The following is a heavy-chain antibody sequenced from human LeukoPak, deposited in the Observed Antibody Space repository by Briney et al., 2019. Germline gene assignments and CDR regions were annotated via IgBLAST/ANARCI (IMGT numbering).Heavy chain of an antibody. D-gene: IGHD1-26*01. CDR2: IYYSGST. CDR3: ASSIVGALDY. J-gene: IGHJ4*02. V-gene: IGHV4-59*01. Sequence: SETLSLTCTVSGGSISSYYWSWIRQPPGKGLEWIGYIYYSGSTNYNPSLKSRVTISVDTSKNQFSLKLSSVTAAGTAVYYCASSIVGALDYWGQGALVTVSS. CDR1: GGSISSYY.